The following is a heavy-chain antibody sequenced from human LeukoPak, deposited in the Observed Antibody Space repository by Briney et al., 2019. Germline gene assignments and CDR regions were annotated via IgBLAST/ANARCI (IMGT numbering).Heavy chain of an antibody. CDR2: IHSSGST. D-gene: IGHD5-12*01. J-gene: IGHJ6*02. V-gene: IGHV3-53*01. CDR3: WLHYGMDV. CDR1: GFTVSSNY. Sequence: GGSLRLSCAASGFTVSSNYMRWVRQAPGKGLEWVSVIHSSGSTYYADPVKGRFTISRDNSKNTLYLQMNSLRAEDTAVYYCWLHYGMDVWGQGTTVTVYS.